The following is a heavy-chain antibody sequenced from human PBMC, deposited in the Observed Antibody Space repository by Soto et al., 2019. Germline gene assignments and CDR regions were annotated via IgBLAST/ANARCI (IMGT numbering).Heavy chain of an antibody. D-gene: IGHD5-18*01. CDR1: GGSFSGYY. Sequence: SETLSLTCAVYGGSFSGYYWSWIRQPPGKGLEWIGEINHSGSTNYNPSLKSRVTISVDTSKNQFSLKLSSVTAADTAVYYCARVTPDTAMVTGFDYWGQGTLVTVSS. CDR3: ARVTPDTAMVTGFDY. V-gene: IGHV4-34*01. CDR2: INHSGST. J-gene: IGHJ4*02.